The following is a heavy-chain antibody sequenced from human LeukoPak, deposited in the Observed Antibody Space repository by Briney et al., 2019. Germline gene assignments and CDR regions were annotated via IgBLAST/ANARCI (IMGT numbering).Heavy chain of an antibody. CDR3: ARDSPLGTIFGVVIPYYFDY. V-gene: IGHV1-69*13. CDR1: GGTFSSYA. D-gene: IGHD3-3*01. CDR2: IIPILGTA. J-gene: IGHJ4*02. Sequence: GASVKVSCKASGGTFSSYAISWVRQAPGQGLEWMGGIIPILGTANYAQKFQGRVTITADESTSTAYMELSSLRSEDTAVYYCARDSPLGTIFGVVIPYYFDYWGQGTLVTVSS.